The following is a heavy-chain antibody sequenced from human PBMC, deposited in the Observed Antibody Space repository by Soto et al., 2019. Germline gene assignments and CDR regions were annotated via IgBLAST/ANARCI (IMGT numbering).Heavy chain of an antibody. Sequence: QVQLVQSGAEVKEPGASVRVSCKAFGYTFTAYNIHWLRQAPGQGLEWMGWINAGNGNTRSSRKCQGRVIITRDTSATTAYLEVDSLRSEDTAIYYCARVAPSGGSVPRFDPWGQGTLLTVSS. CDR2: INAGNGNT. J-gene: IGHJ5*02. CDR3: ARVAPSGGSVPRFDP. D-gene: IGHD3-10*01. V-gene: IGHV1-3*01. CDR1: GYTFTAYN.